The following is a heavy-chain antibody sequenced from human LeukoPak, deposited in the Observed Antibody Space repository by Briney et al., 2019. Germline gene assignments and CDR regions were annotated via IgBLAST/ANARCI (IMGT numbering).Heavy chain of an antibody. J-gene: IGHJ6*03. Sequence: SETLSLTCAVCGGSFSGYYWSWIRQPPGKGLEWIGEINHSGSTNYNPSLKSRVTISVDTSKNQFSLKLSSVTAADTAVYYCARLRRLYSSSWRERYYYYMDVWGKGTTVTVSS. D-gene: IGHD6-13*01. CDR3: ARLRRLYSSSWRERYYYYMDV. CDR1: GGSFSGYY. V-gene: IGHV4-34*01. CDR2: INHSGST.